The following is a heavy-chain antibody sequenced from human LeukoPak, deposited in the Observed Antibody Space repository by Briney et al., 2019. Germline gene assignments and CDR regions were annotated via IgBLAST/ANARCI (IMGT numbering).Heavy chain of an antibody. CDR1: GFTFSSYW. CDR2: INSDGTTT. V-gene: IGHV3-74*01. D-gene: IGHD1-26*01. CDR3: ARDGGATFDY. Sequence: GGSLRLSCAASGFTFSSYWMHWVRQAPGEGLVWVSRINSDGTTTNYGDSVEGRFTISRDNAKNTLYLQMSSLRHDDTAVYYCARDGGATFDYWGQGTLVTVSS. J-gene: IGHJ4*02.